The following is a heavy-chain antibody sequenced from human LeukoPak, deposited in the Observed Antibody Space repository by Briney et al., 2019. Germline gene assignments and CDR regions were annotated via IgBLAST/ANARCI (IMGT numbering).Heavy chain of an antibody. D-gene: IGHD4-23*01. CDR2: ISGDGGST. CDR3: AKGSGGNSAGLDY. V-gene: IGHV3-43*02. CDR1: GLTFDDYA. J-gene: IGHJ4*02. Sequence: PGGSLRLSCAASGLTFDDYAMHWVRQAPRKGLEWVSLISGDGGSTYYADSVKGRCTISRDNSKNSLYLQMNSLRTEDTALYYCAKGSGGNSAGLDYWGQGTLVTVSS.